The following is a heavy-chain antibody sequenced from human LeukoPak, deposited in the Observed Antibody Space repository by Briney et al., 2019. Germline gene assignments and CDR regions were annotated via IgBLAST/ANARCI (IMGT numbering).Heavy chain of an antibody. J-gene: IGHJ5*02. CDR1: GGSIDGTVYY. V-gene: IGHV4-39*01. CDR2: IYYSGTT. CDR3: ARQGFLEEWFDP. Sequence: PSETLSLTCTVSGGSIDGTVYYWAWIRQPPGKGLEWIGSIYYSGTTFYTPSLKSRVTISADTSNNQFSLKLSSVTAADTATYFCARQGFLEEWFDPWGQGTLVIVSS. D-gene: IGHD3-3*01.